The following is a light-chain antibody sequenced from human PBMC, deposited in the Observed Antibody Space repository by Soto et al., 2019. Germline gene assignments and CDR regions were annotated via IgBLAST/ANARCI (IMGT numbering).Light chain of an antibody. CDR2: GAS. J-gene: IGKJ1*01. CDR1: QSVTNSF. CDR3: QQYGSSGT. Sequence: EIVLAHSPGTLSLSPCERAALSSRASQSVTNSFLAWYQQKPGQAPRLLIYGASSRATGIPDRFSGSGSGTDFTLTISRLEPEDFAVYYCQQYGSSGTFGQGTKVDIK. V-gene: IGKV3-20*01.